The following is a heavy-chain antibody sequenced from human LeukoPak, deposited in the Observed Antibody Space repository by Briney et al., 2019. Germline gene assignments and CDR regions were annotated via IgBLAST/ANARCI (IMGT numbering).Heavy chain of an antibody. CDR2: IYYNGNT. V-gene: IGHV4-59*01. J-gene: IGHJ4*02. CDR1: GGSFSGYY. CDR3: ARFSDIEMAFAFDY. D-gene: IGHD5-24*01. Sequence: SETLSLTCAVYGGSFSGYYWSWIRQPPGKGLEWIGYIYYNGNTNYNPSLKSRVTISADTSKNQFSLRLSSVTAADTAVYYCARFSDIEMAFAFDYWGQGNLVTVSS.